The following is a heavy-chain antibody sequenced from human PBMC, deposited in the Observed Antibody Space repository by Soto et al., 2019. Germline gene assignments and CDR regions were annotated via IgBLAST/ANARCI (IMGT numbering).Heavy chain of an antibody. J-gene: IGHJ5*02. Sequence: NPSETLSLTCAVSGGSITSANWWTWVRQPPGGGLEWIGEISHSGSTNYKASLKSRVTMSVDKTKNDVSLKLTSVTAADTAVYYCARVLRGWFDPWGQGTLVTVSS. CDR3: ARVLRGWFDP. V-gene: IGHV4-4*02. CDR2: ISHSGST. CDR1: GGSITSANW.